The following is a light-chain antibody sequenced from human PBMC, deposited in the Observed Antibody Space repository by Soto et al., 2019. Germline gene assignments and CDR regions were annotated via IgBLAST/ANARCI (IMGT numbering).Light chain of an antibody. CDR3: HQRNT. CDR2: DTS. J-gene: IGKJ5*01. CDR1: QSVSTY. V-gene: IGKV3-11*01. Sequence: LVLTQSPVTLSLSPGERATLSCRASQSVSTYLAWYQQKPGQAPRLLIYDTSNRVTGIPARFSGSRSGTDFTLTISSLEPEDFALYYCHQRNTFGQGTRLEIK.